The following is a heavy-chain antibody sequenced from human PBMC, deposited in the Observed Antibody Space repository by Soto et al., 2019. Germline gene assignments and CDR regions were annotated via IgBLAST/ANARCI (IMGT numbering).Heavy chain of an antibody. CDR3: ARGGGTILAPLP. Sequence: ASVKVSFKASGYTFTGYFIHWVRQAPGQGLEWMGWINPNSGATKYAQKFQGRVTLTRDTSINTAYMEMNILRSDDTAVYYCARGGGTILAPLPWGQGTPVTVSS. CDR1: GYTFTGYF. J-gene: IGHJ5*02. CDR2: INPNSGAT. D-gene: IGHD3-10*01. V-gene: IGHV1-2*02.